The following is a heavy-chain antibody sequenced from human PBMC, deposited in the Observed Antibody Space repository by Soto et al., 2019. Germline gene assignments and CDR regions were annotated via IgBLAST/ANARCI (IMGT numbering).Heavy chain of an antibody. CDR2: IYYSGST. Sequence: SETLSLTCTGSGGSISSYYWSWIRQPPGKGLEWIGYIYYSGSTNYNPSLKSRVTISVDTSKNQFSLKLSSVTAADTAVYYYAREVRYFDWLKGYNWFDPWGQGTLVTVSS. V-gene: IGHV4-59*01. CDR1: GGSISSYY. CDR3: AREVRYFDWLKGYNWFDP. D-gene: IGHD3-9*01. J-gene: IGHJ5*02.